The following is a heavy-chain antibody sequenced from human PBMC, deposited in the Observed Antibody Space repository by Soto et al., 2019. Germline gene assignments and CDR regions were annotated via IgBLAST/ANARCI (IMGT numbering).Heavy chain of an antibody. D-gene: IGHD2-2*01. J-gene: IGHJ6*02. V-gene: IGHV1-46*01. CDR3: VRDGRNIVVVPAATTGMDV. Sequence: QVQLVQSGAEVKKPGASVKVSCKASGYTFTSYYMHWVRQAPGQGLEWMGIINPSGGSTSYAQKFQGRVTMTRDTSTSTGYMELSSLRSEDTAVYYCVRDGRNIVVVPAATTGMDVWGQGTTVTVSS. CDR2: INPSGGST. CDR1: GYTFTSYY.